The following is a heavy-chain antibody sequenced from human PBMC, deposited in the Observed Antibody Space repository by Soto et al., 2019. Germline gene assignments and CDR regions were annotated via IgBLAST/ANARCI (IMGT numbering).Heavy chain of an antibody. V-gene: IGHV4-30-4*01. CDR2: IFHNGDT. CDR3: ARSHYRLGAFDL. Sequence: QVHLGESGPGLVSPSQTLSLTCTVSGGSISSGDYYWSWIRQSPGKDLHWIGYIFHNGDTFYNPSLESRLTTSADTSKNQFSLKPRAVTAADTAMYYCARSHYRLGAFDLWGLGTMVTVSS. J-gene: IGHJ3*01. D-gene: IGHD3-10*01. CDR1: GGSISSGDYY.